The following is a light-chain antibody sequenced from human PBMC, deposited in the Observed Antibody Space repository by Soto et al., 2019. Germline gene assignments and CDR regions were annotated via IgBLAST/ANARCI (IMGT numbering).Light chain of an antibody. V-gene: IGLV2-14*01. CDR3: SSYTSSSTLV. Sequence: QSALTQPASVSGSPGQSITISCTGTSSDVGGYNYVSWYQQHPGKAPKLMIYDVNNRPSGVSNRFSGSKSGNTASLTISGLQAHDEADYYCSSYTSSSTLVFGGGTKLTVL. CDR1: SSDVGGYNY. J-gene: IGLJ2*01. CDR2: DVN.